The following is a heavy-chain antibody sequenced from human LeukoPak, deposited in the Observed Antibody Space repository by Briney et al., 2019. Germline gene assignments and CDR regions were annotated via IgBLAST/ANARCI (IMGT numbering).Heavy chain of an antibody. V-gene: IGHV3-23*01. Sequence: PGGSLRLSCAASGFTFSNYAMSWVRQAPGKGLEWVSAITGSGGSTYYADSVKGRFTVSRDNPRNTLYLQMNSLRAEDTAVYYCAKWGDYDVLTGYYDPDNWGQGTLVTVSS. CDR1: GFTFSNYA. CDR3: AKWGDYDVLTGYYDPDN. J-gene: IGHJ4*02. D-gene: IGHD3-9*01. CDR2: ITGSGGST.